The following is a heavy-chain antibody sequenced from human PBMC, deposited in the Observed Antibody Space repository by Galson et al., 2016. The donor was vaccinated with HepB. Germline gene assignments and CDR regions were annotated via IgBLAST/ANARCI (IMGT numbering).Heavy chain of an antibody. J-gene: IGHJ4*02. CDR3: ARDPASFYYDSRFHPHDY. V-gene: IGHV3-23*01. CDR2: ITAGSTST. Sequence: SLRLSCAASGFTFRSHAMSWVRQAPGRGLEWVSSITAGSTSTFYADSVKGRFTMSRDNYKNTLYLQMNSLRAEDAAIYHCARDPASFYYDSRFHPHDYWGQGTLVTVSS. CDR1: GFTFRSHA. D-gene: IGHD3-22*01.